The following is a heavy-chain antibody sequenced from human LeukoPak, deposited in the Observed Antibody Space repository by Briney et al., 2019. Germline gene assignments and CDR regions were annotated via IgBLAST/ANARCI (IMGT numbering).Heavy chain of an antibody. J-gene: IGHJ4*02. CDR2: IYYSGST. D-gene: IGHD3-3*01. V-gene: IGHV4-39*01. Sequence: PSQTLSLTCTVSVGSISSSSYYWGWIRQPPGKGLEWIGSIYYSGSTYYNPSLKSPLTISVDTSNNHLSLKPRSLTPPDPVLHYCPSPSITIFGVVTDSAFDYWGQGTLVTVSS. CDR3: PSPSITIFGVVTDSAFDY. CDR1: VGSISSSSYY.